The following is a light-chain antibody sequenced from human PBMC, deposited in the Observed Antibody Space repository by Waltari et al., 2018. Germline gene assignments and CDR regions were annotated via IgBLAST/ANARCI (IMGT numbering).Light chain of an antibody. V-gene: IGKV1-13*02. CDR3: QQFKSFLIT. CDR2: DAS. CDR1: QGINSA. J-gene: IGKJ5*01. Sequence: AIQLTQSPSSLSASVGDRVTNTCRASQGINSALAWYQQKPGKAPKLLIYDASSLESGGPSRFSGSGYETDFTLTISSLQPEDFATYYCQQFKSFLITFGQGTRLEIK.